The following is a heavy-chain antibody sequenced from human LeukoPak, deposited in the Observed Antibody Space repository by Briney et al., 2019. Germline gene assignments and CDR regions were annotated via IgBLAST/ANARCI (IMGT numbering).Heavy chain of an antibody. CDR3: ASRYCSSTSCDDAFDI. D-gene: IGHD2-2*01. CDR2: IYTSGST. J-gene: IGHJ3*02. V-gene: IGHV4-4*07. Sequence: PSETLSLTCTVSGGSISSYYWSWIRQPAGKGLEWIGRIYTSGSTNYNPSLKSRVTMSVVTSKHQFSLKLSSVTAADTAVYYCASRYCSSTSCDDAFDIWGQGTMVTVSS. CDR1: GGSISSYY.